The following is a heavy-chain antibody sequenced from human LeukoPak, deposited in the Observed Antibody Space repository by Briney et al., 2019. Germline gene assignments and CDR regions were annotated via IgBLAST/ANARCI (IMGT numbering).Heavy chain of an antibody. Sequence: SVKVSCEASGGTFSSYAISWVRQAPGQGLEWMGGIIPIFGTANYAQKFQGRVTITTDESTSTAYMELSSLRSEDTAVYYCARGTTVTTNWFDPWGQGTLVTVSS. CDR1: GGTFSSYA. CDR3: ARGTTVTTNWFDP. V-gene: IGHV1-69*05. J-gene: IGHJ5*02. CDR2: IIPIFGTA. D-gene: IGHD4-11*01.